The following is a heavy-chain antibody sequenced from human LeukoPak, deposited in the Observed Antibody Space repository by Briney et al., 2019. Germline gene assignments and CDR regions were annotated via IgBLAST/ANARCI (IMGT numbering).Heavy chain of an antibody. V-gene: IGHV7-4-1*02. J-gene: IGHJ4*02. D-gene: IGHD3-22*01. CDR3: ARWDYDSSGYAQYYFDY. CDR2: INTYTGNP. Sequence: ASVKVSCKASGYTFTSYAMNWVRQAPGQGLEWMGWINTYTGNPTYAQGFTGRFVFSLDTSVSTAYLQISSLKAEDTAVYYCARWDYDSSGYAQYYFDYWGQGTLVTVSS. CDR1: GYTFTSYA.